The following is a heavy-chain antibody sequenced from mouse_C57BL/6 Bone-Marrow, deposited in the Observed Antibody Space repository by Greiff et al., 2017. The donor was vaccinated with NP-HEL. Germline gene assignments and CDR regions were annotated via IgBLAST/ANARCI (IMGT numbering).Heavy chain of an antibody. J-gene: IGHJ1*03. V-gene: IGHV12-3*01. CDR3: AGVYYYGSSYSYFDV. CDR1: GFPITSGYY. D-gene: IGHD1-1*01. CDR2: ITHSGET. Sequence: VQLQQSGPGLVKPSQSLFLTCSITGFPITSGYYWIWIRQSPGKPLEWMGYITHSGETFYNPSLQSPISITRETSKNQFFLQLNSLTTEDTAMYYCAGVYYYGSSYSYFDVWGTGTTVTVSS.